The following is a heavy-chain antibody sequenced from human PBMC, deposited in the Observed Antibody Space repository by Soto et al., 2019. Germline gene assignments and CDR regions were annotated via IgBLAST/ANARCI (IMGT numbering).Heavy chain of an antibody. D-gene: IGHD2-15*01. CDR1: GFTFSSYG. CDR3: ARERYRPPYYYYGMDV. Sequence: QVQLVESGGGVVQPGRSLRLSCAASGFTFSSYGMHWVRQAPGKGLEWVAVIWHDGSNKYYADSVKGRFTISRDNSKNPLYLQMNSLRAEDTAVYYCARERYRPPYYYYGMDVWGQGTTVTVSS. J-gene: IGHJ6*02. V-gene: IGHV3-33*01. CDR2: IWHDGSNK.